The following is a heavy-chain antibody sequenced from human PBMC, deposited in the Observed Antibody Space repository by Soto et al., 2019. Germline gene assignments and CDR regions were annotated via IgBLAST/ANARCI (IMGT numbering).Heavy chain of an antibody. V-gene: IGHV3-30*18. Sequence: GGSLRLSCAASGFTFSSYGMHWVRQAPGKGLEWVAVISYDGSNKYYADSVKGRFTISRDNSKNTLYLQMNSLRAEDTAVYYCAKEIIEDTAMVTGIDYWGKGTRVTV. CDR3: AKEIIEDTAMVTGIDY. CDR1: GFTFSSYG. CDR2: ISYDGSNK. J-gene: IGHJ4*02. D-gene: IGHD5-18*01.